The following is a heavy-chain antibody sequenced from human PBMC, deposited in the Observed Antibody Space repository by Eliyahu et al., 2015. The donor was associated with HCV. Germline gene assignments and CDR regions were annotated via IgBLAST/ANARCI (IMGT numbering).Heavy chain of an antibody. CDR3: ARGHSSRYCSGGSCYSTAVDY. J-gene: IGHJ4*02. V-gene: IGHV4-34*01. CDR1: GGSFSGXY. Sequence: QVQLQQWGAGLLKPSETLSLTCAVYGGSFSGXYWSWIRQPPGKGLEWIGEINHSGSTNYNPSLKSRVTISVDTSKNQFSLKLSSVTAADTAVYYCARGHSSRYCSGGSCYSTAVDYWGQGTLVTVSS. D-gene: IGHD2-15*01. CDR2: INHSGST.